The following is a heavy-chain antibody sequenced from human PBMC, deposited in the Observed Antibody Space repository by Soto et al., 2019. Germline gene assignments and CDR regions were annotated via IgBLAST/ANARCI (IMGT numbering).Heavy chain of an antibody. V-gene: IGHV2-5*02. D-gene: IGHD3-3*01. Sequence: QITLKESGPTLVKPTQPLTLTCTFSGFSFSTIGVGVGWIRQPPGKALEWLALIYWDGAERYSKSLESRLSITHDTSKNQVVLTLTNMDPADTATYYCAHRRNYDFWSSWGQGTLVTVSS. CDR1: GFSFSTIGVG. J-gene: IGHJ5*01. CDR3: AHRRNYDFWSS. CDR2: IYWDGAE.